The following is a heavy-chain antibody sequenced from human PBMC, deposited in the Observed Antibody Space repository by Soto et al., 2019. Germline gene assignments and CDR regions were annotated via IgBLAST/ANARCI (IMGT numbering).Heavy chain of an antibody. CDR1: GASFSSSEYY. D-gene: IGHD5-18*01. V-gene: IGHV4-39*01. Sequence: SETLSLTCTVSGASFSSSEYYWGWIRQPPGKGLEWIGSLYYTGTTYNNPSLKSRVTISVDTSKNQFSLKLSSVTAADTAVYYCACIFSGGYGYGFYYYGMDVWGQGTTVTVSS. J-gene: IGHJ6*02. CDR3: ACIFSGGYGYGFYYYGMDV. CDR2: LYYTGTT.